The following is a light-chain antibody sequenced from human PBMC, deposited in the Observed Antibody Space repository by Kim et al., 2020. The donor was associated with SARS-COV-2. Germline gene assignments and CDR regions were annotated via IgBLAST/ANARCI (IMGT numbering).Light chain of an antibody. J-gene: IGLJ3*02. CDR2: KDS. Sequence: YELTQPPSVSVSPGQTARITCPGDALPKQYAYWYQQKPGQAPVLVIYKDSERPSGIPERFSGSSSGTTVTLTISGVQAEDEADYYCQSAGSSNWVFGGGTQLTVL. CDR1: ALPKQY. CDR3: QSAGSSNWV. V-gene: IGLV3-25*03.